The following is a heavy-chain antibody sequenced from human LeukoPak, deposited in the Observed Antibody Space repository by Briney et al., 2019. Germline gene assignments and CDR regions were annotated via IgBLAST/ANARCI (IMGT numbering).Heavy chain of an antibody. J-gene: IGHJ4*02. CDR1: GFTSSNTW. D-gene: IGHD3-10*01. V-gene: IGHV3-15*01. CDR2: IQRKTDGGTT. Sequence: GGSLRLSCAASGFTSSNTWMNWVRQAPRQGREWVSRIQRKTDGGTTAYAAPVKGRFTKSRDDSKTTLYLQLTSLHTEDTPVYYCATHSFRGVINCWGQGALVTVSS. CDR3: ATHSFRGVINC.